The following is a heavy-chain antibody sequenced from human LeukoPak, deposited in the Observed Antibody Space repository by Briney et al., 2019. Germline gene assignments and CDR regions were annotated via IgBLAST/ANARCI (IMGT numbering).Heavy chain of an antibody. V-gene: IGHV1-2*02. J-gene: IGHJ6*02. CDR2: INPNRGGT. CDR3: ATSGYSSSWYRRYYYYGMDV. CDR1: GYTFTGYY. Sequence: ASVKVSCKASGYTFTGYYMHWVRQAPGQGLEWMGWINPNRGGTNYAQKFQGRVTMTRDTSISTAYMELSRLSSDDTAVYYCATSGYSSSWYRRYYYYGMDVWGQGTTVTVSS. D-gene: IGHD6-13*01.